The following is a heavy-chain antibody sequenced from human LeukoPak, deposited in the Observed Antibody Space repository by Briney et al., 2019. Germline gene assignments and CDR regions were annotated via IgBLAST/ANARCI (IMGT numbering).Heavy chain of an antibody. D-gene: IGHD3-3*01. CDR2: INHSGST. CDR1: GESFSGYY. V-gene: IGHV4-34*01. Sequence: SETLSLTCAVYGESFSGYYWSWIRQPPGKGLEWIGEINHSGSTNYNPSLNSRVTISVDTSKNQFSLKLSSVTAADTAVYYCARGRFAGLDYWGQGTLVTVSS. J-gene: IGHJ4*02. CDR3: ARGRFAGLDY.